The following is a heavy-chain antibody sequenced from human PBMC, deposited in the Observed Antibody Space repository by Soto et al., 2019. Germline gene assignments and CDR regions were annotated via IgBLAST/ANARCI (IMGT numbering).Heavy chain of an antibody. D-gene: IGHD6-6*01. CDR3: ARAGRVFNWFDP. CDR1: GGSISSYY. V-gene: IGHV4-59*01. CDR2: IYYSGST. Sequence: SETLSLTCTVSGGSISSYYWSWIRQPPGKGLEWIGYIYYSGSTNYNPSLKSRVTISVETSKNQFSLKLSSVTAADTAVYYCARAGRVFNWFDPWGQGTLVTVSS. J-gene: IGHJ5*02.